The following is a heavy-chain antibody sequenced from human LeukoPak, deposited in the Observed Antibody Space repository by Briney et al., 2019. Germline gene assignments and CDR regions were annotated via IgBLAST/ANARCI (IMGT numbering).Heavy chain of an antibody. CDR1: GFTFSNYW. D-gene: IGHD6-6*01. V-gene: IGHV3-7*01. J-gene: IGHJ4*02. Sequence: GGSLRLSCAASGFTFSNYWMSWVRQASGKGLEWVANIKEDGSEEYYVDTVKGRFTISRDNAKNSLYLQMNSLRAEDTAIYYCASGRQLGYWGQGTLVTVSS. CDR2: IKEDGSEE. CDR3: ASGRQLGY.